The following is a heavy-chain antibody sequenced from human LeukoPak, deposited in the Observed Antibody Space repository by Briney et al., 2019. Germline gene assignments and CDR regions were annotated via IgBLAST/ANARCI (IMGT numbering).Heavy chain of an antibody. Sequence: GGSLRLSCAASGFSFSKFAMHWVRQAPGRGLESVSGISYNGDGTYYANSVKGRFTISRDNSKKTLYLQVGSLRVEDMGVYYCARGHFWSGYTYQDYFYYMDVWGKGTAATVSS. D-gene: IGHD3-3*02. V-gene: IGHV3-64*01. CDR3: ARGHFWSGYTYQDYFYYMDV. CDR1: GFSFSKFA. J-gene: IGHJ6*03. CDR2: ISYNGDGT.